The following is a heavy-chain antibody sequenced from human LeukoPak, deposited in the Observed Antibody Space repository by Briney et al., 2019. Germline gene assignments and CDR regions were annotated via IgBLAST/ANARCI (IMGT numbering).Heavy chain of an antibody. V-gene: IGHV3-23*01. CDR2: ISGSGGST. Sequence: GESLRLSCAASGFTFSSYAMSWVRQAPGKGLEWVSAISGSGGSTYYADSVKGRFTISRDNSKNTLYLQMNSLRAEDTAVYYCAKDGSITIFGVVISYFDYWGQGTLVTVSS. CDR3: AKDGSITIFGVVISYFDY. J-gene: IGHJ4*02. CDR1: GFTFSSYA. D-gene: IGHD3-3*01.